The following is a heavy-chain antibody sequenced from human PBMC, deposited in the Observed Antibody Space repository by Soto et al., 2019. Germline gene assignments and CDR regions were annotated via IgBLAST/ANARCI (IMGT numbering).Heavy chain of an antibody. CDR3: ARIPRYSFPTSDDLDS. CDR1: GGTFYTYT. Sequence: SVKVSCKASGGTFYTYTFSWVRQAPGQGLEWMGSITPIYPTTNYAERFQGRLTITADGSTHTAYMDLTSLTSEDTAVYYCARIPRYSFPTSDDLDSWGQGTMVTVSS. CDR2: ITPIYPTT. V-gene: IGHV1-69*13. D-gene: IGHD5-18*01. J-gene: IGHJ4*02.